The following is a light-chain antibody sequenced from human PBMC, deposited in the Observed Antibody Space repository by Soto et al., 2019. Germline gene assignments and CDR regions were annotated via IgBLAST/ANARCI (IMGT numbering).Light chain of an antibody. CDR3: QQYGSPIT. V-gene: IGKV3-20*01. Sequence: EIVLTQSPGTLSLSPGERATLSCRASQSVSSNYLAWYQQKPGQAPRLLIYGASSRATGIPDRFSGSGSGTYFTLTISRLEPDDFAVYYCQQYGSPITFGQGTRLEIK. CDR1: QSVSSNY. J-gene: IGKJ5*01. CDR2: GAS.